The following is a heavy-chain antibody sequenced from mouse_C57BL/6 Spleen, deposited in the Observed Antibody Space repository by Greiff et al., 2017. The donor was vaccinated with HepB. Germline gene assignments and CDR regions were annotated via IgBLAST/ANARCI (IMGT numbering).Heavy chain of an antibody. V-gene: IGHV5-16*01. CDR2: INYDGSST. Sequence: EVMLVESEGGLVQPGSSMKLSCTASGFTFSDYYMAWVRQVPEKGLEWVANINYDGSSTYYLDSLKSRFIISRDNAKNILYLQMSSLKSEDTATYYCARDYYKAMDYWGQGTSVTVSS. CDR3: ARDYYKAMDY. J-gene: IGHJ4*01. CDR1: GFTFSDYY. D-gene: IGHD1-1*01.